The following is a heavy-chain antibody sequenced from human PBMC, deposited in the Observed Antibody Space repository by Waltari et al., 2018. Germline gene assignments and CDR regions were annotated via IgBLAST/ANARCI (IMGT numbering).Heavy chain of an antibody. Sequence: QVQLQQWGAGLLKPSETLSLTCAVYGGSFSGYYWSWHRQPPGKGLEWIGEINHSGSTNYNPSLKSRVTISVDTSKNQFSLKLSSVTAADTAVYYCARGLPITIFGVVIYYYYGMDVWGQGTTVTVSS. D-gene: IGHD3-3*01. V-gene: IGHV4-34*01. CDR3: ARGLPITIFGVVIYYYYGMDV. J-gene: IGHJ6*02. CDR2: INHSGST. CDR1: GGSFSGYY.